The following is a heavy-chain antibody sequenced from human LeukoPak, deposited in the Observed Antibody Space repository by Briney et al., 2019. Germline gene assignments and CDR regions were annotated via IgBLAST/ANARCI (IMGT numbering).Heavy chain of an antibody. CDR2: INHSGST. D-gene: IGHD2-15*01. J-gene: IGHJ5*02. CDR3: ARAASLGYCSGGSCSLNWFDP. Sequence: SETLSLTCAVYGGSFSGYYWSWIRQPPGKGLEWIGEINHSGSTNYNPSLKSRVTISVDTSKNQFSLKLSSVTAADTAVYYCARAASLGYCSGGSCSLNWFDPWGQGTLVTVSS. CDR1: GGSFSGYY. V-gene: IGHV4-34*01.